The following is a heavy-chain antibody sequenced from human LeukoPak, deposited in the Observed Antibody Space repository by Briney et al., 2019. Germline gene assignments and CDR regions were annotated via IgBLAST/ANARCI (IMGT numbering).Heavy chain of an antibody. D-gene: IGHD2-2*01. CDR3: ARLSGIVVVPAAIGWFDP. J-gene: IGHJ5*02. Sequence: GESLKISCRGSGYSFTSYWIGWVRQMPGKGLEWMGIIYPGDSDTRYSPSFQGQVTISADKSISTAYLQWSSLKASDTAMYYCARLSGIVVVPAAIGWFDPWGQGTLVTVSS. CDR2: IYPGDSDT. CDR1: GYSFTSYW. V-gene: IGHV5-51*01.